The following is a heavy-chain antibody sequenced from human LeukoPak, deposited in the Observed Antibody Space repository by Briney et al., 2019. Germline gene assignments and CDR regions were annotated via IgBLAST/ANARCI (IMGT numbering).Heavy chain of an antibody. J-gene: IGHJ6*02. Sequence: ASVKVSCKASGYTFTSYDINWVRQATGQGLEWMGWMNPNSGNTGYAQKFQGRVTMTRNTSISTAYMELSSLRSEDTAVYYCARGGSGWYLSNYYYYGMDVWGQGTTVTVSS. CDR1: GYTFTSYD. CDR3: ARGGSGWYLSNYYYYGMDV. V-gene: IGHV1-8*01. D-gene: IGHD6-19*01. CDR2: MNPNSGNT.